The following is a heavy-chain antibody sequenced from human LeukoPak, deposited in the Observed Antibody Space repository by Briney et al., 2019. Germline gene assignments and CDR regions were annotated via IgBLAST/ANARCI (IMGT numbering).Heavy chain of an antibody. CDR2: KSYDGNNK. J-gene: IGHJ4*02. CDR3: ARDARDYGRYYFDS. V-gene: IGHV3-30*04. Sequence: GGSLRLSCVASGFTFSTYAMHWVRQAPGKGLEVVAVKSYDGNNKYYADSVKGRFTISGDNYKNTLHLQMNSLRVEDTAVYYCARDARDYGRYYFDSWGQGTRVTVSP. CDR1: GFTFSTYA. D-gene: IGHD4-17*01.